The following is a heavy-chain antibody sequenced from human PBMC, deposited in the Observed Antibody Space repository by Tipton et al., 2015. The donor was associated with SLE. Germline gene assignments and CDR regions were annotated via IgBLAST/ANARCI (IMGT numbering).Heavy chain of an antibody. D-gene: IGHD6-13*01. CDR3: ARVWGAAAGWYFDL. J-gene: IGHJ2*01. CDR2: INHSGST. CDR1: GGSFSGYY. Sequence: GLVKPSETLSLTCAVYGGSFSGYYWSWIRQPPGKGLEWIGEINHSGSTNYNPSLKSRVTISVDTSKNQFSLKMSSVTAADTAVYYCARVWGAAAGWYFDLWGRGTLVTVSS. V-gene: IGHV4-34*01.